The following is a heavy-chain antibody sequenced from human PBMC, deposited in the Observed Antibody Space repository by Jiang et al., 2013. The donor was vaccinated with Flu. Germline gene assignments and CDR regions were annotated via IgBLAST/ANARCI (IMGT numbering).Heavy chain of an antibody. CDR2: SFYSGST. D-gene: IGHD3-3*01. CDR3: ARGLHYDFWSGYGYGMDV. V-gene: IGHV4-39*01. Sequence: GLVKPSETLSLTCTVSGGSIISSSYYWAWIRQPREGLEWVASSFYSGSTHYNPSLRDRVTISVDTSKNQFSLNLSSVTAADTAVYYCARGLHYDFWSGYGYGMDVWGQGTAVTVSS. J-gene: IGHJ6*02. CDR1: GGSIISSSYY.